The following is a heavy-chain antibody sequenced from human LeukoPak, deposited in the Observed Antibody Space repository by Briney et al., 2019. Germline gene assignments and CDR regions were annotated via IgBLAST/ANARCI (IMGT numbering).Heavy chain of an antibody. J-gene: IGHJ4*02. CDR1: RFTLSNAW. V-gene: IGHV3-15*01. CDR3: TTVFWSGYDYFDY. CDR2: IKSKTDGGTT. D-gene: IGHD5-12*01. Sequence: RGALRHSCADSRFTLSNAWMSWVRPAPGRGREWVGRIKSKTDGGTTDCAPPVKGRVTISRDDSKNTLYLQMNSLKTEHRAVYYCTTVFWSGYDYFDYWGQGTLVTVSS.